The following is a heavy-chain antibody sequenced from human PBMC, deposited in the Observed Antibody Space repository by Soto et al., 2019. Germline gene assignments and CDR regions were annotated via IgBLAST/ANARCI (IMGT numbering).Heavy chain of an antibody. J-gene: IGHJ3*02. CDR3: ARGLGDRDAFDI. D-gene: IGHD3-16*01. CDR1: GFTFSSYD. Sequence: GGSLRLSCAASGFTFSSYDMHWVRQATGKGLEWVSAIGTAGDPYYPGSVKGRFTISRENAKNSLYLQMNSLRAGDTALYYCARGLGDRDAFDIWGQGTMVTISS. CDR2: IGTAGDP. V-gene: IGHV3-13*05.